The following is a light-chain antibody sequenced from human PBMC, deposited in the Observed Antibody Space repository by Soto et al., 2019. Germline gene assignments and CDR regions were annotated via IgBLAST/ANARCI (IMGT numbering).Light chain of an antibody. CDR1: QGIANY. CDR3: QQSFNDPRT. V-gene: IGKV1-39*01. J-gene: IGKJ1*01. Sequence: DIQMTQSPSSLSASVGDRVTITCRASQGIANYLHWYQQKPGKAPKILIYDASSLQSEVPSKVSGSGSATDFTLTISSLGTEDFATCYCQQSFNDPRTCGQGAKVEFE. CDR2: DAS.